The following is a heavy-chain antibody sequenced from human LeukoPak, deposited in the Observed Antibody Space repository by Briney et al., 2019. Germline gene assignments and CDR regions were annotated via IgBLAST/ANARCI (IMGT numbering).Heavy chain of an antibody. D-gene: IGHD5-12*01. Sequence: GGSLRLSCAASGFTFSNFWMSWVRQAPGKGLQWVANIKQDGSEKYYVDSVKGRFTISRDNAKNSLYLQMSSLRGDDTALYYCASEDNTGSSAYWGQGTLVTVSS. V-gene: IGHV3-7*01. CDR3: ASEDNTGSSAY. J-gene: IGHJ4*02. CDR1: GFTFSNFW. CDR2: IKQDGSEK.